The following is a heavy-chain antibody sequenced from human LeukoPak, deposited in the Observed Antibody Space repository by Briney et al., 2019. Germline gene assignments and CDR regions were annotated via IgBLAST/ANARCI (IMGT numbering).Heavy chain of an antibody. CDR3: AREDSVDYSSGWYY. CDR2: IIPIFGTA. Sequence: SVKVSCKASGGTFTSYAISWVRQAPGQGVERRGGIIPIFGTANYAQKFQGRFTITTDESTSTAYMELSSLRSEDTAVYYCAREDSVDYSSGWYYWGQGTLVTVSS. D-gene: IGHD6-19*01. V-gene: IGHV1-69*05. J-gene: IGHJ4*02. CDR1: GGTFTSYA.